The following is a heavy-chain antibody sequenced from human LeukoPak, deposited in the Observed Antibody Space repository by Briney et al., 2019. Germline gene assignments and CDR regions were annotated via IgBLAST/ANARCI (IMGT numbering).Heavy chain of an antibody. CDR3: AKDVTHYYDSSGYPEYFQH. CDR2: ISGSGGST. D-gene: IGHD3-22*01. J-gene: IGHJ1*01. CDR1: LFTFSSYA. Sequence: PGGSLRLSCAASLFTFSSYAMSWVRQAPGKGLEWVSAISGSGGSTYYADSVKGRFTISGDNSKNTLYLQMNSLRAEDTAVYYCAKDVTHYYDSSGYPEYFQHWGQGTLVTVSS. V-gene: IGHV3-23*01.